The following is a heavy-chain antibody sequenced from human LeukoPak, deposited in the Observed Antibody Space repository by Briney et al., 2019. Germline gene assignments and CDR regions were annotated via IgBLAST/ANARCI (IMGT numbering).Heavy chain of an antibody. D-gene: IGHD2-15*01. CDR2: SNTDTGYT. CDR3: ERGPGGCSGGSYYHDY. V-gene: IGHV1-18*01. CDR1: GYTFTTYD. Sequence: ASVKVSRKASGYTFTTYDFSWMRQPPRPGPELVGLSNTDTGYTKYGHKLHGGVNMTTDTSISTAYMELRSLGSDDTAMYFCERGPGGCSGGSYYHDYWGQGTLVTVSS. J-gene: IGHJ4*02.